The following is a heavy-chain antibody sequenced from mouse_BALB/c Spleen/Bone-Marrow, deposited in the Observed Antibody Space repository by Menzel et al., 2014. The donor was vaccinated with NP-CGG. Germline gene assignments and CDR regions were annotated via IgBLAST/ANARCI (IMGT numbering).Heavy chain of an antibody. CDR3: ARDGRITTEGFAY. CDR1: GYAFTNYW. V-gene: IGHV1-54*01. CDR2: INPGSGGA. D-gene: IGHD2-4*01. J-gene: IGHJ3*01. Sequence: VQLQQSGAELVRPGTSVKVSCKASGYAFTNYWIEWVKQRPGQGLEWIGVINPGSGGANYNEEFKGKATLTADKSSSTAYMQLYSLTSDDSAVYFCARDGRITTEGFAYWGQGTLVTVSA.